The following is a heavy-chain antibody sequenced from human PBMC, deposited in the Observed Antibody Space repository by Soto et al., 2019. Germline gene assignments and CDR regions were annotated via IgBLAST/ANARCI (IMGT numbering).Heavy chain of an antibody. J-gene: IGHJ6*01. V-gene: IGHV3-48*03. CDR3: ARDHKGGYYYYGMDV. CDR2: ISSSGSTI. CDR1: VFTFSIYE. Sequence: PWGSLLISCASSVFTFSIYEMNWVRQAPGKGLELVSYISSSGSTIYYADSVKGRFTISRDNAKNSLYLQMNSLRAEDTAVYYCARDHKGGYYYYGMDVWGQGTTVTVSS.